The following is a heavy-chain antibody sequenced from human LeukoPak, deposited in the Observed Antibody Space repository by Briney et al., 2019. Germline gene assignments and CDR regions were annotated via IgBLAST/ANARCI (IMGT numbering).Heavy chain of an antibody. CDR2: ISGSGRTI. D-gene: IGHD6-19*01. CDR3: ARADQWLAFDC. V-gene: IGHV3-48*03. Sequence: GGSLRLSCAASGFTFSSYEMNWVRQAPGKGLEWVSYISGSGRTIYYANSVKGRFTISRDNAKNSLYLQMNSLRADDTAVYYCARADQWLAFDCWGQGILVTVSS. J-gene: IGHJ4*02. CDR1: GFTFSSYE.